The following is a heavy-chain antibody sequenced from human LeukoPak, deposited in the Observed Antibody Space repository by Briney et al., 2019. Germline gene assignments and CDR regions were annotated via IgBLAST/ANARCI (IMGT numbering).Heavy chain of an antibody. CDR3: ARGYYDSSGYGDPAPNY. Sequence: SVKVSCKASGGTFSSYPFTWVRQAPGQGLEWMGEITPIFGAPNCAQTFQGRVTITADESTSTVFMELSSLRSDDTAVYYCARGYYDSSGYGDPAPNYWGQGTLVTVSS. V-gene: IGHV1-69*13. CDR2: ITPIFGAP. D-gene: IGHD3-22*01. J-gene: IGHJ4*02. CDR1: GGTFSSYP.